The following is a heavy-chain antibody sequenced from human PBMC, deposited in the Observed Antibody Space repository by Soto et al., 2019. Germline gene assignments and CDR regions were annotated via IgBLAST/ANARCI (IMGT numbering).Heavy chain of an antibody. J-gene: IGHJ5*02. Sequence: PGGSLRLSCEASGFTLINYDMSWVRQAPGKGLEWVSGIDDGGASTYYADSMKGRLTISRDNSKNTLYLQMNGLRVEDTAVYYCAKDVYRSATMPCFDTCGQGSRFTVAS. D-gene: IGHD2-2*01. CDR1: GFTLINYD. V-gene: IGHV3-23*01. CDR3: AKDVYRSATMPCFDT. CDR2: IDDGGAST.